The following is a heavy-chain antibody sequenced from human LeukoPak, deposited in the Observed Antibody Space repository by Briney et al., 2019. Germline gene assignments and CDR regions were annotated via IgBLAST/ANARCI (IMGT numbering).Heavy chain of an antibody. D-gene: IGHD3-3*01. CDR3: ARDPEYYDLWSGSYGMDV. CDR2: INPNSGGT. CDR1: GYTFTGYY. J-gene: IGHJ6*02. V-gene: IGHV1-2*02. Sequence: ASVKVSCKASGYTFTGYYMHWVRQAPGQGLEWMGWINPNSGGTNYAQKFQGRVTMTRDTSISTAYMELSRLRSDDTAVYYCARDPEYYDLWSGSYGMDVWGQGTTVTVSS.